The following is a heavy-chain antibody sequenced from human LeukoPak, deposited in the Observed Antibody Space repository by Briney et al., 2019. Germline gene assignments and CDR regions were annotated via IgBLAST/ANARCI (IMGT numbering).Heavy chain of an antibody. CDR2: INPNSGGT. CDR1: GYTFTGYY. J-gene: IGHJ3*02. D-gene: IGHD7-27*01. CDR3: ARAWVISRLGDAFDI. Sequence: GASVKVSCKASGYTFTGYYMHWVRQAPGQGLEWMGWINPNSGGTNYAQKSQGRVTMTRNTPITTAYMELSSLRSEDTAVYYCARAWVISRLGDAFDIWGQGTMVTVSS. V-gene: IGHV1-2*02.